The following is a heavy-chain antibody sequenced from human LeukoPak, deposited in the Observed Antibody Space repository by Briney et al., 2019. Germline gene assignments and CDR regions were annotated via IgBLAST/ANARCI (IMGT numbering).Heavy chain of an antibody. D-gene: IGHD6-13*01. V-gene: IGHV1-2*02. CDR3: ARQGGGSSWYGSYFDY. J-gene: IGHJ4*02. CDR2: INPNSGGT. Sequence: ASVKVSCKASGYTFTGYYMHWVRQAPGQGLEWMGWINPNSGGTNYAQKFQGRVTMTSDTSISTAYMELSRLRSDDTAVYYCARQGGGSSWYGSYFDYWGQGTLVTVSS. CDR1: GYTFTGYY.